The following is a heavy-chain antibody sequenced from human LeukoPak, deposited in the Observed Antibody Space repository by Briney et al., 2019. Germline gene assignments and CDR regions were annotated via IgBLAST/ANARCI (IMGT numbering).Heavy chain of an antibody. J-gene: IGHJ5*02. CDR1: GGSISSYF. Sequence: NPSETLSLTCTVSGGSISSYFWSWIRQPPGKGLEWIGYIYDSGSTNYNPSLKSRVTISVDTPKNQFSLKLSSVPAADTAVHYCAREGISRWHWLDPWGQGTLVTVSS. V-gene: IGHV4-59*01. CDR2: IYDSGST. D-gene: IGHD6-13*01. CDR3: AREGISRWHWLDP.